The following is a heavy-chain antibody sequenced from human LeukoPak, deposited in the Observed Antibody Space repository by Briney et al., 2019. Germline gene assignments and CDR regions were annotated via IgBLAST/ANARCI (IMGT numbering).Heavy chain of an antibody. CDR3: ARARAWFDP. J-gene: IGHJ5*02. Sequence: SETLSLTCTVSGGSISSYYWSWIRQPPGKGLEWIGYIYYSGSTNCNPSLKSRVTISVDTSKNQFSLKLSSVTAADTAVYYCARARAWFDPWGQGALVTVSS. CDR2: IYYSGST. CDR1: GGSISSYY. V-gene: IGHV4-59*01.